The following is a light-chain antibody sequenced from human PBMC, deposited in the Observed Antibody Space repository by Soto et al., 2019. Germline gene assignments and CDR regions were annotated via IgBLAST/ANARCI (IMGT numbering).Light chain of an antibody. CDR3: QVWDNDSDHVV. CDR1: NIGSKS. V-gene: IGLV3-21*04. Sequence: SYELTQPPSMSVAPGKTARITCGGNNIGSKSVHWYQQKPGQAPVLVIYYDYDRPSGIPERFSGSNSGNTATLTISRVEAGDEADYYCQVWDNDSDHVVFGGGTKVTVL. J-gene: IGLJ3*02. CDR2: YDY.